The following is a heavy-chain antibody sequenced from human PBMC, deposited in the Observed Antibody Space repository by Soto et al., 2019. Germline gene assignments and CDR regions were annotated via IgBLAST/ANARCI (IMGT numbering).Heavy chain of an antibody. CDR1: GFTFSDYY. Sequence: QVQLVESGGGLVKPGGSLRLSCAASGFTFSDYYMSWIRQAPGKGLEWVSYISSSGSTIYYADSVKGRFTISRDNAKNSRYLQMNSLRAEDTAVYYCARDRGPGGVWGSYRYKVGDYWGQGALVTVSS. D-gene: IGHD3-16*02. V-gene: IGHV3-11*01. CDR2: ISSSGSTI. J-gene: IGHJ4*02. CDR3: ARDRGPGGVWGSYRYKVGDY.